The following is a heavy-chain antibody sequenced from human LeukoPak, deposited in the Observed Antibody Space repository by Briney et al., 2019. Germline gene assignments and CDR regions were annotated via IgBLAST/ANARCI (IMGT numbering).Heavy chain of an antibody. V-gene: IGHV4-30-4*01. CDR2: IYYSGST. Sequence: PSQTLSLTCTVSGGSISSGDYYWSWIRQPPGKGLEWIGYIYYSGSTYYNPSLKSRVTISVDTSKNQFSLKLSSVTAADTAVYYCGRAKALLYYYYGMDVWGKGTTVTVPS. J-gene: IGHJ6*04. CDR1: GGSISSGDYY. CDR3: GRAKALLYYYYGMDV. D-gene: IGHD2-15*01.